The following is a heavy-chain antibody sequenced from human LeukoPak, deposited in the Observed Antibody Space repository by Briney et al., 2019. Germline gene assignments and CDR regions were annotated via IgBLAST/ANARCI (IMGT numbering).Heavy chain of an antibody. D-gene: IGHD6-13*01. CDR1: GGSISSYY. J-gene: IGHJ3*01. CDR2: IYTSGST. Sequence: PSETLSLTCTVSGGSISSYYWSWIRQPPGKGLEWIGYIYTSGSTNYNPSLKSRVTISVDTSKNQFSLKLSSVTAADTAVYYCARLSSWYFAFDFWGQGTMVTVSS. CDR3: ARLSSWYFAFDF. V-gene: IGHV4-4*09.